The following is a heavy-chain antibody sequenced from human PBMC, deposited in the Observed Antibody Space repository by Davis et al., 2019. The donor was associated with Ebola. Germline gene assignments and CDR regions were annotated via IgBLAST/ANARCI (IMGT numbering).Heavy chain of an antibody. V-gene: IGHV4-34*01. CDR1: GGSFSGYY. CDR3: ARGGIGYSGYYDY. D-gene: IGHD5-12*01. Sequence: PSETLSLTCAVYGGSFSGYYWSWIRQPPGKGLEWIGEINHSGSTNDNPSLKSRFTISVDTSKNQFSLKLSSVTAADTAVYYCARGGIGYSGYYDYWGQGTLVTVSS. J-gene: IGHJ4*02. CDR2: INHSGST.